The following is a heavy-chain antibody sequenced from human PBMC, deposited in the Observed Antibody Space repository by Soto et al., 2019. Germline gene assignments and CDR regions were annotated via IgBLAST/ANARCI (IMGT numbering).Heavy chain of an antibody. Sequence: EVQLVESGGGLVQPGGSLRLSCAASGFTFGTYWMTWVRHAPGKGLECVGNIKQDGSERSYVDSVKGRFTISRDNAKNSLYLHMNTLRAEDTAVYYCATDPNWEQYWGQGPRVTVSS. CDR2: IKQDGSER. J-gene: IGHJ4*02. V-gene: IGHV3-7*04. CDR3: ATDPNWEQY. CDR1: GFTFGTYW. D-gene: IGHD7-27*01.